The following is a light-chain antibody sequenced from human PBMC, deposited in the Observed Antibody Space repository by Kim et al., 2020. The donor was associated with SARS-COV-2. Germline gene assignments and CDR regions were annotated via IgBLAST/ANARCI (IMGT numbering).Light chain of an antibody. Sequence: DIQMAQTPSTLSASVGDRVTITCRASQSIDRWLAWYQQKPGEAPKLLIYGTSYLESEVPSRFSGSRSGTEFTLTISSLQPDDFATYYFQQYAGYGTSTFGQGTQVDIK. J-gene: IGKJ1*01. CDR2: GTS. V-gene: IGKV1-5*03. CDR3: QQYAGYGTST. CDR1: QSIDRW.